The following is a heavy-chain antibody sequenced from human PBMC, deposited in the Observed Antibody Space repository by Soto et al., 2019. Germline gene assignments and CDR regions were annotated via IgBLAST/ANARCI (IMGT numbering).Heavy chain of an antibody. V-gene: IGHV1-24*01. Sequence: AASVKVSCKVSGYTLTELSMHWVRQAPGKGLEWMGGFDPEDGETIYAQKFQGRVTMTEDTSTDTAYMELSSLRSEDTAVYYCATYLNSGSYYWFDPWGQGTLVTVSS. D-gene: IGHD1-26*01. J-gene: IGHJ5*02. CDR3: ATYLNSGSYYWFDP. CDR2: FDPEDGET. CDR1: GYTLTELS.